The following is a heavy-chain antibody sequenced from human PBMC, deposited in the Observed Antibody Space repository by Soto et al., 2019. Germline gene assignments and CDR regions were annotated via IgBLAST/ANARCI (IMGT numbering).Heavy chain of an antibody. CDR3: ARDPNYYDILTGYYRGYYYGMDV. V-gene: IGHV4-61*01. J-gene: IGHJ6*02. D-gene: IGHD3-9*01. Sequence: PSETLSLTCTVSGGSVSSGSYYWSWIRQPPGKGLEWIGYIYYSGSTNYNPSLKSRVTISVDTSKNQFSLKLSSVTAADTAVYYCARDPNYYDILTGYYRGYYYGMDVWGQGTTVTVSS. CDR2: IYYSGST. CDR1: GGSVSSGSYY.